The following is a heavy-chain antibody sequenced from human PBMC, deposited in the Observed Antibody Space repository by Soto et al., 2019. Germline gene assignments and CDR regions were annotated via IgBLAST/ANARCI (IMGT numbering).Heavy chain of an antibody. CDR2: IYYSGST. CDR1: GDSMSSTTYY. V-gene: IGHV4-39*01. Sequence: QLQLQESGPGLVKPSETLSLTCTVSGDSMSSTTYYWGWIRQPPGKGLEWIGSIYYSGSTYYSPSLKSRVAISVDTSKNQFSPQLNSVTAAATAVYYCARHGGSSGSVCDCGGQGTLVTVSS. J-gene: IGHJ4*02. CDR3: ARHGGSSGSVCDC. D-gene: IGHD6-19*01.